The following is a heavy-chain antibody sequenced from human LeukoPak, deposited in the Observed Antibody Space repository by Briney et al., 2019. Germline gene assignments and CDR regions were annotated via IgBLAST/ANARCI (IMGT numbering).Heavy chain of an antibody. CDR1: GFTFDDYA. CDR2: ISWNSGSI. CDR3: ARDDGYSSGPSDY. Sequence: GGSLRLSCATSGFTFDDYAMHWVRQAPGKGLEWVSGISWNSGSIAYADSVKGRFTISRDNAKNSLYLQMNSLRAEDTAVYYCARDDGYSSGPSDYWGQGTLVTVSS. V-gene: IGHV3-9*01. J-gene: IGHJ4*02. D-gene: IGHD6-19*01.